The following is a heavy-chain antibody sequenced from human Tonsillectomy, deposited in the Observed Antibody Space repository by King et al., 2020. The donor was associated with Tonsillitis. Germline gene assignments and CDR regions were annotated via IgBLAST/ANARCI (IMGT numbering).Heavy chain of an antibody. Sequence: QFQLVQSGAEVKKPGASVKVSCKASGYTFTGYYMHWVRQAPGQGLEWMGWINPKSGGTNYAQKFQGRVTMTRDTSIRTAYMELSRLRSDDTAVYYCARDRDSFLVGATDYWGQGTLVTVSS. J-gene: IGHJ4*02. D-gene: IGHD1-26*01. CDR3: ARDRDSFLVGATDY. V-gene: IGHV1-2*02. CDR1: GYTFTGYY. CDR2: INPKSGGT.